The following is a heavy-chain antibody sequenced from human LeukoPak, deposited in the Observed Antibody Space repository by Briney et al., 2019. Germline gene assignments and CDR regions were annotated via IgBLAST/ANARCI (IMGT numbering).Heavy chain of an antibody. CDR1: GFTFISYA. CDR2: ISDSGGVT. V-gene: IGHV3-23*01. Sequence: PGGSLRLSCAASGFTFISYAMYWVRQAPGKGLEWVSSISDSGGVTYYADSVKGRFTISIDNSKNTVYLQMNSLRAEDTAIYYCAKSFGSGRNYWGQGTLVTVSS. J-gene: IGHJ4*02. CDR3: AKSFGSGRNY. D-gene: IGHD3-10*01.